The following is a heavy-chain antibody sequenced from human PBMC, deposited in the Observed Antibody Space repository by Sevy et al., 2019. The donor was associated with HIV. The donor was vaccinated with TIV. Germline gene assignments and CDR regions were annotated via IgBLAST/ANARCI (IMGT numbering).Heavy chain of an antibody. CDR3: GMGSSGVVSA. D-gene: IGHD2-8*02. J-gene: IGHJ5*02. Sequence: GGSLRLSCAASGITFNSDYMHWVRQAPGKGLVWVSHVNSDGYWTGYADSVKGRFTISRDNAKNTLFLEMRSLTVEDTAVYYCGMGSSGVVSAWGQGTLVTVSS. V-gene: IGHV3-74*01. CDR1: GITFNSDY. CDR2: VNSDGYWT.